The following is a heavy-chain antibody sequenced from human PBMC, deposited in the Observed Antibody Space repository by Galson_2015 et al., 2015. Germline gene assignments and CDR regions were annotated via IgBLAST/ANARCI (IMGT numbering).Heavy chain of an antibody. V-gene: IGHV1-69*06. CDR3: ARASQDCSRASCPYNY. CDR2: ITPMFGTP. CDR1: GGSFSSYA. J-gene: IGHJ4*02. D-gene: IGHD2-2*01. Sequence: SVKVSCKASGGSFSSYAISWVRQAPGQGLGWMGGITPMFGTPKYEQKFQGRVTITADKSTSTAYMELSSLRSEDTAVYYCARASQDCSRASCPYNYWGQGTLVTVSS.